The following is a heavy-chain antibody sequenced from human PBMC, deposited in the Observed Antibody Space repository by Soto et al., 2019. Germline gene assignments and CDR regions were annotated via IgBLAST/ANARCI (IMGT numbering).Heavy chain of an antibody. V-gene: IGHV1-69*13. CDR1: GGTFSSYA. CDR2: IIPIFGTA. Sequence: SVKVSCKASGGTFSSYAISWVRQAPGQGLEWMGGIIPIFGTANYAQKFQGRVTITADESTSTAYMELSSLRSEDTAVYYCARALTVRGWFDPWGQGTLVTVSS. J-gene: IGHJ5*02. CDR3: ARALTVRGWFDP. D-gene: IGHD3-10*01.